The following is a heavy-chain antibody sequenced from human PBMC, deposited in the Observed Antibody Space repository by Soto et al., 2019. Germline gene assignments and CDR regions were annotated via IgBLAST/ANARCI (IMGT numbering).Heavy chain of an antibody. J-gene: IGHJ3*02. CDR1: GYTFTGYY. V-gene: IGHV1-2*04. CDR3: ARDYLRSDIVATPLFAFDI. CDR2: INPNSGGT. D-gene: IGHD5-12*01. Sequence: ASVKVSCKASGYTFTGYYMHWVRQAPGQGLEWMGWINPNSGGTNYAQKFQGWVTMTRDTSISTAYMELSRLRSDDTAVYYCARDYLRSDIVATPLFAFDIWGQGTMVTVS.